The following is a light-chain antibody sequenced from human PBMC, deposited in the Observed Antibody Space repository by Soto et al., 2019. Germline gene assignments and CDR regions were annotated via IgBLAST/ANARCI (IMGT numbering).Light chain of an antibody. J-gene: IGKJ3*01. CDR3: QQSYNIPFT. CDR1: QNIHSF. CDR2: GGS. V-gene: IGKV1-39*01. Sequence: DFQMTQSPSSLAASVGERVTITCRASQNIHSFLNWYQQKPGKAPQVLIYGGSALQSGVPSRFSGSGSGTDFTLTISSLQPEDFASYFCQQSYNIPFTFGPGTRVDI.